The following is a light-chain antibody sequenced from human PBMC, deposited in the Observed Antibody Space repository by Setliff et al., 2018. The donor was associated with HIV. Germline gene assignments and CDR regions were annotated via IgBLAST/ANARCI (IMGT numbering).Light chain of an antibody. Sequence: QSALTQPASVSGSPGQSITISCTGTSSDVGTYNLVSWYQQHPGKAPKLMIYEVSKRPSGVSNRFSGSKSANAASLTISGLQADDEADYYCCSYAGSSTPYGFGTGTKGTV. CDR1: SSDVGTYNL. CDR2: EVS. V-gene: IGLV2-23*02. CDR3: CSYAGSSTPYG. J-gene: IGLJ1*01.